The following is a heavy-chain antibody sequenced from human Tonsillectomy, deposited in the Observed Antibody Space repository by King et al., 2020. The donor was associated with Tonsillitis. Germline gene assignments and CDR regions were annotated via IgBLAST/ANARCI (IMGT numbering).Heavy chain of an antibody. V-gene: IGHV2-26*01. J-gene: IGHJ5*02. CDR1: GFSLSNARMG. CDR2: IFSNDEK. CDR3: ARIGCYDILTGYYSECWFDP. D-gene: IGHD3-9*01. Sequence: TLKESGPVLVKPTETLTLTCTVSGFSLSNARMGVSWIRQPPGEALEWLAHIFSNDEKSYSTSLKSRLTISKDTSKSQVVLTMTNMDPVDTATYYCARIGCYDILTGYYSECWFDPWGQGTLVTVSS.